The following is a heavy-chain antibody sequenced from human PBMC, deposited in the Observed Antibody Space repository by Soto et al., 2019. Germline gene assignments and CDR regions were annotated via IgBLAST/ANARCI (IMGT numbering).Heavy chain of an antibody. V-gene: IGHV3-23*01. Sequence: EVQLLESGGGLVQPGGSLRLSCAASGSISTTTPLSWVRQAPGKGLEWVSTISGRGTNTYYADSVKARFIISRDNLKNTVDLQMNGLGVEDTAIYYCATSFRYFDNWGQGTRVTVSS. J-gene: IGHJ4*02. CDR2: ISGRGTNT. CDR1: GSISTTTP. CDR3: ATSFRYFDN.